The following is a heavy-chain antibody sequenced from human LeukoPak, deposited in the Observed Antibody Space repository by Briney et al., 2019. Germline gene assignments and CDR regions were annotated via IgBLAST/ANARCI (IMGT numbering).Heavy chain of an antibody. CDR2: IIPIFGTA. V-gene: IGHV1-69*05. Sequence: SVKVSCKASGGTFSSYAISWVRQAPGQGLEWMGGIIPIFGTANYAQKFQGRVTITTDESTSTAYMELSSLRSEDTAVYYCAREGYSYGGYYYYYMDVWGQGTLVTVSS. J-gene: IGHJ6*03. D-gene: IGHD5-18*01. CDR3: AREGYSYGGYYYYYMDV. CDR1: GGTFSSYA.